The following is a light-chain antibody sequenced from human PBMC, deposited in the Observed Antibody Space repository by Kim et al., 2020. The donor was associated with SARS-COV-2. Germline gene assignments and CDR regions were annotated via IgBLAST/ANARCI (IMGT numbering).Light chain of an antibody. V-gene: IGLV4-69*01. Sequence: GAPVNLTGTRGGTHNLSAIAWHQQRPERGPHFLLKVNRDGSHYRGDGIPDRFSGSSSESERYLTISNLQSDDEADYFCQTWGTPVVFGGGTQLTVL. J-gene: IGLJ2*01. CDR1: GTHNLSA. CDR3: QTWGTPVV. CDR2: VNRDGSH.